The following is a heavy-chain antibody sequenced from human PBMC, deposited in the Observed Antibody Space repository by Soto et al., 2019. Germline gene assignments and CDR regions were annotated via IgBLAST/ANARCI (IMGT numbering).Heavy chain of an antibody. D-gene: IGHD3-16*02. CDR1: GFTFSSYA. CDR3: ARVSANQYYFDY. J-gene: IGHJ4*02. V-gene: IGHV3-30-3*01. Sequence: QVQLVESGGGVVQPGRSLRLSCAASGFTFSSYAVHWVRQAPGKGLEWVAVISYDGSNKYYADSVKGRFTISRDNSKNTLYLQITSLRAEDTAVYYCARVSANQYYFDYWGQGTLVTVSS. CDR2: ISYDGSNK.